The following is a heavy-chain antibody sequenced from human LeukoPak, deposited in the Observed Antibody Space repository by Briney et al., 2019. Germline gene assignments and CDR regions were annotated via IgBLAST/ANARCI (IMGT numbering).Heavy chain of an antibody. Sequence: GESLKISCKGSGYTFTSYWITWVRQMPGIGLEWMGRIDPSDSYTNYSPSFQGHVTISADKSISTAYLQWSSLKASDTAMYYCARDVPYTASFDYWGQGTLVTVSS. D-gene: IGHD3-16*01. J-gene: IGHJ4*02. CDR3: ARDVPYTASFDY. CDR1: GYTFTSYW. CDR2: IDPSDSYT. V-gene: IGHV5-10-1*01.